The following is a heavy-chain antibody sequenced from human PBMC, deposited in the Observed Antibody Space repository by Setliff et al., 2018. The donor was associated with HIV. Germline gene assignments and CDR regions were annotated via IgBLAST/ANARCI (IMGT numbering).Heavy chain of an antibody. J-gene: IGHJ6*02. Sequence: ASVKVSCKASGYTFTGHYLHWVRQAPGQGLEWLGWVNPNSGDAIYEQNFQGRVTMTRDTSINAAYMELRGLRSDDTAVYYCARNFGLSPSGKYYYYYGMDIWGQVTTVTVSS. CDR3: ARNFGLSPSGKYYYYYGMDI. D-gene: IGHD3-10*01. V-gene: IGHV1-2*02. CDR1: GYTFTGHY. CDR2: VNPNSGDA.